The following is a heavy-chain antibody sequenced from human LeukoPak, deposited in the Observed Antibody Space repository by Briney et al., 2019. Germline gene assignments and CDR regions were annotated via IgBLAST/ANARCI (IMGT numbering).Heavy chain of an antibody. D-gene: IGHD3-22*01. CDR2: ISSSGSFI. Sequence: PGGSLRLSCAASGFTFSDYYMSWIRQAPGKGLEWVSYISSSGSFIYYADSVKGRFTISRDNSKNTLYLQMNSLRAEDTAVYYCVRDHHRRLYDSQARDTFDIWGQGTMVTVSS. V-gene: IGHV3-11*04. J-gene: IGHJ3*02. CDR3: VRDHHRRLYDSQARDTFDI. CDR1: GFTFSDYY.